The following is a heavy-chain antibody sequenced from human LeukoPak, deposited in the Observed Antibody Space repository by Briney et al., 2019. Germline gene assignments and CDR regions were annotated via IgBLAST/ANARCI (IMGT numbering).Heavy chain of an antibody. D-gene: IGHD3-10*01. CDR2: IRYDGSNK. Sequence: GGSLRLSCAASGFTFSSYWMHWVRQAPGKGLEWVAFIRYDGSNKYYADSVKGRFTISRDNSKNTLYLQINSLRAEDTAVYYCAKVHAQEPYYFDYWGQGTLVTVSS. V-gene: IGHV3-30*02. CDR1: GFTFSSYW. J-gene: IGHJ4*02. CDR3: AKVHAQEPYYFDY.